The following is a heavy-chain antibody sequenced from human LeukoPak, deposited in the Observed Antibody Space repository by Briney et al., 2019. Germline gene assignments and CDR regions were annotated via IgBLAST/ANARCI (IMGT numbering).Heavy chain of an antibody. CDR2: IYYSGTT. CDR3: ARLGEYSGYDY. V-gene: IGHV4-59*08. J-gene: IGHJ4*02. Sequence: SETLSLTCTVSGGSISNSYWNWIRQPPGKGLEWIGYIYYSGTTNYNPSLRSRVTISVDTSKNQFSLKLSSVTAADTALYYCARLGEYSGYDYWGQGTRVTVSS. D-gene: IGHD5-12*01. CDR1: GGSISNSY.